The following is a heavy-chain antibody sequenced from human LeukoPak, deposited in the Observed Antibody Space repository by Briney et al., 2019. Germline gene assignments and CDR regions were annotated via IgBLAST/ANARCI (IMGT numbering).Heavy chain of an antibody. V-gene: IGHV1-69*13. Sequence: SVKVACKASGGTFSSYAISWERQAPGQGLEWMGGIIPIFGTANYAQKFQGRVTITADESTSTAYMELSSLRSEDTAVYYCARSSDQVLRFLEWFSLTNYYYGLAVWGQGTTVTVSS. CDR2: IIPIFGTA. J-gene: IGHJ6*02. D-gene: IGHD3-3*01. CDR3: ARSSDQVLRFLEWFSLTNYYYGLAV. CDR1: GGTFSSYA.